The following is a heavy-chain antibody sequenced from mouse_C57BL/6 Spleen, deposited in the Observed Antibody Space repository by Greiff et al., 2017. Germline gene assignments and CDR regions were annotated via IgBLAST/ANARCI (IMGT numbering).Heavy chain of an antibody. J-gene: IGHJ2*01. Sequence: EVMLVESGGGLVQPGGSLKLSCAASGFTFSDYYMYWVRQTPEKRLEWVAYISNGGGSTYYPDTVKGRFTSSRDNAKNTLYLQMSRLKSEDTAMYYCARRGDDGYLFDYWGQGTTLTVSS. CDR3: ARRGDDGYLFDY. D-gene: IGHD2-3*01. V-gene: IGHV5-12*01. CDR1: GFTFSDYY. CDR2: ISNGGGST.